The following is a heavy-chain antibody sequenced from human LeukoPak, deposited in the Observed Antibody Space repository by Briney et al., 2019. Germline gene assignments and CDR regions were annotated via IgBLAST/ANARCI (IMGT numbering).Heavy chain of an antibody. CDR3: ARDETRWYRAFDY. J-gene: IGHJ4*02. CDR2: INPNSGGT. Sequence: ASVKVSCKASGYTFTGYYMHWVRQAPGQGLEWVGWINPNSGGTNYAQKFQGRVTMTRDTSISTAYMELSRLRSDDTAVYYCARDETRWYRAFDYWGQGTLVTVSS. CDR1: GYTFTGYY. V-gene: IGHV1-2*02. D-gene: IGHD6-13*01.